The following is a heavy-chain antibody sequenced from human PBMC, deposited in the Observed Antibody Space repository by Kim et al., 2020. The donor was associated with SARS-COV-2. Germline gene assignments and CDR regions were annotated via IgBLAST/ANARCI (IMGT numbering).Heavy chain of an antibody. Sequence: SETLSLTCVVSSGSISSSSDFWGWLRQAPGKGLEWFGTFDYDGNTYNNPPLKSRVTISVDTTKNQFSLKSNSVTAADTAVYYCARDPADYERSGSYGDDYGGQGMLVAVSS. CDR3: ARDPADYERSGSYGDDY. J-gene: IGHJ4*02. CDR2: FDYDGNT. CDR1: SGSISSSSDF. V-gene: IGHV4-39*07. D-gene: IGHD3-22*01.